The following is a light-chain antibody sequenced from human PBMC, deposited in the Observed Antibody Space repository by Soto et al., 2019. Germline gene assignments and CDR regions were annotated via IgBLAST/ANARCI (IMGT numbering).Light chain of an antibody. V-gene: IGKV1-12*01. J-gene: IGKJ1*01. Sequence: DIQMTQSPSSVSASVGDRVTITCRASQDISSWLAWYQQKPGKAPELLIYTASSLQSGVPSRFSGSGSGTDFTLTISSLQPEDFATYYCLQASSFPPTFGQGTKVEIK. CDR2: TAS. CDR3: LQASSFPPT. CDR1: QDISSW.